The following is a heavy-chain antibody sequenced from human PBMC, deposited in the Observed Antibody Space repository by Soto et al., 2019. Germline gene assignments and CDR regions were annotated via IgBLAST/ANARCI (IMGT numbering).Heavy chain of an antibody. CDR1: GGSISSGGYS. Sequence: QVQLQESGPGLVKPSQTLSLTCAVSGGSISSGGYSWSWIRQHPGKGLEWIGYIFYSGSTSYNPPLGSXXTMSVATSKNQFSLKVSSVTAADTAVYYCARGVLHWGQGTLVTVSS. V-gene: IGHV4-31*11. J-gene: IGHJ4*02. CDR3: ARGVLH. CDR2: IFYSGST.